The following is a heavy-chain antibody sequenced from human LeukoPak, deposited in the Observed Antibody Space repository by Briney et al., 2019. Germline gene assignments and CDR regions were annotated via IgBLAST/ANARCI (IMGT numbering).Heavy chain of an antibody. CDR3: ARHGAYSSSPNWFDP. V-gene: IGHV4-4*07. Sequence: SETLSLTCAASGCSISSYYWSWIRQPAGKGLEWIGRIYNSGSTNYNPPLQSRVTMSVDTSKNQFSLKLSSVTAADTAVYYCARHGAYSSSPNWFDPWGQGTLVTVSS. CDR2: IYNSGST. D-gene: IGHD6-6*01. CDR1: GCSISSYY. J-gene: IGHJ5*02.